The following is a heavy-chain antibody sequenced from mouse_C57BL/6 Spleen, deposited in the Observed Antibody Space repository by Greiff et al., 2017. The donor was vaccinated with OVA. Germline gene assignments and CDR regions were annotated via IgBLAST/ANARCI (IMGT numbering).Heavy chain of an antibody. CDR3: TRGNHWYFDV. V-gene: IGHV5-9-1*02. J-gene: IGHJ1*03. D-gene: IGHD2-1*01. CDR1: GFTFSSYA. Sequence: DVMLVESGEGLVKPGGSLKLSCAASGFTFSSYAMSWVRQTPEKRLEWVAYISSGGDYIYYADTVKGRFTISRDNARNTLYLQMSSLKSEDTAMYYCTRGNHWYFDVWGTGTTVTVSS. CDR2: ISSGGDYI.